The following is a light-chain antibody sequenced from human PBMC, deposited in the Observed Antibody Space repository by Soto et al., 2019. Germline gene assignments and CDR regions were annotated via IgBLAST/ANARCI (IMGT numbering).Light chain of an antibody. CDR1: QSINSW. Sequence: DIQMTQSPSTLSASVGDRVTITCRASQSINSWLAWYQQKPGKAPKLLIYKASSLESGVPSRFSGSGSGTEFTRTISSLQPDDFATYYCQQYKSYSPPWTFGQGTKVEIK. CDR3: QQYKSYSPPWT. CDR2: KAS. J-gene: IGKJ1*01. V-gene: IGKV1-5*03.